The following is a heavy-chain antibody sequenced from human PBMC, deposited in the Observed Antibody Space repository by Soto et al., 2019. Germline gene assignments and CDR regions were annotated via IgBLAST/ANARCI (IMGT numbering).Heavy chain of an antibody. J-gene: IGHJ5*02. V-gene: IGHV4-39*01. D-gene: IGHD6-19*01. CDR2: IYYSGSP. Sequence: QLQLQESGPGLVKPSETLSLTCSVSGGSINSSSYFWGWVRQPPGKGLEWIGSIYYSGSPYYNPSLRSRVTFSVDTSKNHFSLKLGSVTAADPAVFYCARQYSSGSRNWFDPWGQGTLVTVSS. CDR1: GGSINSSSYF. CDR3: ARQYSSGSRNWFDP.